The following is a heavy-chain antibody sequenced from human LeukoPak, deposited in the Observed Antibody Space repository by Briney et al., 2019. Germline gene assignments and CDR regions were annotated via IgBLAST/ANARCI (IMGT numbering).Heavy chain of an antibody. CDR2: IYYSGNT. CDR1: GGSMRSFY. D-gene: IGHD3-22*01. CDR3: ARAVPYYYDSSGYTFDY. Sequence: PSETLSLTCTVSGGSMRSFYWSWIRQPPGKGLEWIGNIYYSGNTNYNPSLKSRVTISVGTSKNQFSLKLSSVTAADTAVYYCARAVPYYYDSSGYTFDYWGQGTLVTVSS. J-gene: IGHJ4*02. V-gene: IGHV4-59*01.